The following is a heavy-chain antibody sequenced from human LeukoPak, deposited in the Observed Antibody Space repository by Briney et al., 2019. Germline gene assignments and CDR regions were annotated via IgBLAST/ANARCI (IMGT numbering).Heavy chain of an antibody. V-gene: IGHV1-69*06. CDR3: ARDRFYGTNGNYYYYYMDV. J-gene: IGHJ6*03. D-gene: IGHD1-1*01. CDR2: ISPIFGTA. CDR1: GYTFTSYG. Sequence: GASVKVSCKASGYTFTSYGINWVRQAPGQGLEWMGGISPIFGTANYAQKFQGRVTITADKSTSTAYMELSSLRSEDTAVYYCARDRFYGTNGNYYYYYMDVWGQGTTVTVSS.